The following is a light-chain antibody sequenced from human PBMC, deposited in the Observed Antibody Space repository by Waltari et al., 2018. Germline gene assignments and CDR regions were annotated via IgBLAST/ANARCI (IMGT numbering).Light chain of an antibody. J-gene: IGLJ3*02. Sequence: QSALTQPASVSGSPGQSITISCTGTSSDVGGYNYVSWYQQHPGKAPKLMIYEVSNRPSGVSNRVSGPKSGTTASRTISGLQAEDEADYYCSSYTSSSTPWVFGGGTKLTVL. CDR2: EVS. CDR3: SSYTSSSTPWV. V-gene: IGLV2-14*01. CDR1: SSDVGGYNY.